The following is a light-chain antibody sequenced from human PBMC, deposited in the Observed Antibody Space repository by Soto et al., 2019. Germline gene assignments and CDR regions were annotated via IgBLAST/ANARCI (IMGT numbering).Light chain of an antibody. J-gene: IGLJ1*01. CDR3: CSFTTTSTHV. V-gene: IGLV2-14*01. CDR1: SSDIGAYDY. Sequence: QSALTQPASLSGSPGQSITISCTGTSSDIGAYDYVSWFQQHPGKAPKLMISEVNNRPSGVSNRFSGSKSGNTAYLTISGLQVEDAAEYFCCSFTTTSTHVFGTGTKLTVL. CDR2: EVN.